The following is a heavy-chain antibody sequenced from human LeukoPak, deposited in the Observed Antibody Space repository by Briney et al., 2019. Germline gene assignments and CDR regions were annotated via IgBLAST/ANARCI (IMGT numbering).Heavy chain of an antibody. CDR3: ARAEDTAIDY. CDR2: IYYSGST. V-gene: IGHV4-59*01. J-gene: IGHJ4*02. CDR1: GGSISSYY. D-gene: IGHD5-18*01. Sequence: PSETLSLTCTVSGGSISSYYWSWIRQPPGKGLEWIGYIYYSGSTNYNPSLKSRVTISVDTSKNQFSLKLSSVTAADTAVYYCARAEDTAIDYWGQGTLVTVSS.